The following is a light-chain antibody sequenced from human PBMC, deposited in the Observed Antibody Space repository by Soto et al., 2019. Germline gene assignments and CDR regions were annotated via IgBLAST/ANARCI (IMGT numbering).Light chain of an antibody. J-gene: IGLJ3*02. CDR2: TNG. CDR3: QSYDSGLSGSV. Sequence: QSVLTQPHSVSGAPGQRVTIYCTGTSSNIGAGYDVNWYQHLPGAAPKLLIYTNGNRPSGVPDRFSGSKSGTSASLAITGLQAEDEADYYCQSYDSGLSGSVFGGGTKVTVL. V-gene: IGLV1-40*01. CDR1: SSNIGAGYD.